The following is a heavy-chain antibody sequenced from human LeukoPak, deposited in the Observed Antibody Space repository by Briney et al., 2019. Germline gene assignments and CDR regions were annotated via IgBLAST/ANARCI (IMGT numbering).Heavy chain of an antibody. J-gene: IGHJ2*01. CDR1: GFTFSNYW. V-gene: IGHV3-7*01. CDR3: ARSSRTYCSGGFCYGWYFDL. CDR2: IYQDGSEK. Sequence: GGSLRLSCAASGFTFSNYWMTWVRQAPGKGLEWVANIYQDGSEKHYVDSVKGRFTISRDNAKNSLYLQMNSLRAEDTAVFYCARSSRTYCSGGFCYGWYFDLWGRGTLVTVSS. D-gene: IGHD2-15*01.